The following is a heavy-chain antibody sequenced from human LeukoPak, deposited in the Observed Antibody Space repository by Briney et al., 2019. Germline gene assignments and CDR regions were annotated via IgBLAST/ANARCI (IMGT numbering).Heavy chain of an antibody. CDR3: AREVSGDPWYNWFDP. D-gene: IGHD4-17*01. J-gene: IGHJ5*02. V-gene: IGHV1-69*04. CDR2: IIPILGIA. CDR1: GGTFSSYA. Sequence: SVKVSCKASGGTFSSYAISWVRQAPGQGLEWMGRIIPILGIANYAQKFQGRVTITADKSTSTAYMELSSLRSEDTAVYYCAREVSGDPWYNWFDPWGQGTLVTVSS.